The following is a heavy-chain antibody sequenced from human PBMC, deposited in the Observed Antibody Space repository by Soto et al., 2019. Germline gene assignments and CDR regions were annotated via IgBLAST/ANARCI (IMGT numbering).Heavy chain of an antibody. CDR3: ARGARRSGWHGRSPCYAFDI. J-gene: IGHJ3*02. Sequence: SETLSLTCTVSGGSISSSNYYWGWIRQPPGKGLEWIGSIYYSGSTYYNPSLRSRVTIPIDTSKNQFSLKQSSVTAADTAVYYCARGARRSGWHGRSPCYAFDIWGQGTMVTV. CDR1: GGSISSSNYY. V-gene: IGHV4-39*01. D-gene: IGHD6-19*01. CDR2: IYYSGST.